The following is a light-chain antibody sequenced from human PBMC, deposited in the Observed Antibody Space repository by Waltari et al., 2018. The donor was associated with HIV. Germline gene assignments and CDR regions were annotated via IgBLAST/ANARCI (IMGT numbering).Light chain of an antibody. V-gene: IGLV1-36*01. CDR2: YDD. CDR1: RSNIGNNA. J-gene: IGLJ1*01. Sequence: QSVLTQPPSVSDAPRQRVTISCSGSRSNIGNNAVNWYQQVPGKAPKLLIYYDDLLSSGVSDRFSGSKSGTSASLAIRGLQSEDEAEYYCAAWDDYLNGYVFGSGTKVTVL. CDR3: AAWDDYLNGYV.